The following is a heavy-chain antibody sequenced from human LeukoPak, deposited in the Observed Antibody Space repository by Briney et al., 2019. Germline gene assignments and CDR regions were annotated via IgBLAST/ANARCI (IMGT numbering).Heavy chain of an antibody. J-gene: IGHJ4*02. CDR2: IYTSGST. V-gene: IGHV4-4*07. Sequence: SETLSLTCNVSGDSISSDYWSWIRQPAGKGLEWIGRIYTSGSTNYNPSLKSRVTMSVDTSKNQFSLKLNSVTAADTAVYYCARDTYYYDSSGYYNGRYFDYWGQGTLVTVSS. D-gene: IGHD3-22*01. CDR3: ARDTYYYDSSGYYNGRYFDY. CDR1: GDSISSDY.